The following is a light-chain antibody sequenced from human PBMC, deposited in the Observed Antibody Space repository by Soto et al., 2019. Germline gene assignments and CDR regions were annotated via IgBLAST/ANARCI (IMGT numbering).Light chain of an antibody. CDR3: QVWDSSGDHPYWV. CDR1: NIGSKT. J-gene: IGLJ3*02. CDR2: EET. V-gene: IGLV3-21*02. Sequence: SYELTQPPSVSVAPGQTARISCGGHNIGSKTVHWYQQKPGQAPVVVVYEETDRPSGIPERFSGSNSGNMAALTISRVETGDEADYYCQVWDSSGDHPYWVFGGWTKLTVL.